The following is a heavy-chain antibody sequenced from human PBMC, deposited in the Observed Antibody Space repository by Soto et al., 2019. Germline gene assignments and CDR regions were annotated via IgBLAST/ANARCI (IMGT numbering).Heavy chain of an antibody. J-gene: IGHJ4*02. CDR1: GFTFSSYW. D-gene: IGHD3-9*01. V-gene: IGHV3-7*01. Sequence: GGSLRLSCAVSGFTFSSYWMSWVRQAPGKGLEWLANIKQDGSEKYYVDSVKGRFTISRDNAKNSLYLQMNSLRAEDTAVYYCARDESYDILTGYYTPQRFDYWGQGSLVTVSS. CDR2: IKQDGSEK. CDR3: ARDESYDILTGYYTPQRFDY.